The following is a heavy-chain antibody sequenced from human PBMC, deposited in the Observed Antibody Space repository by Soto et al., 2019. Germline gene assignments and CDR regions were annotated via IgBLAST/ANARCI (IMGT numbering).Heavy chain of an antibody. J-gene: IGHJ5*02. V-gene: IGHV1-18*01. D-gene: IGHD4-17*01. CDR1: GYTFTNYG. Sequence: QVHLVQSGGEVKKPGASVKVSCKASGYTFTNYGFSWVRQAPGQGLEWMGWTSAYTLNTNYAQKFQGRVTVTTDTSTSTAYMELRSLRPDDTAVYYCARADHGRAPRGGNWFDPWGQGTLVTVSS. CDR3: ARADHGRAPRGGNWFDP. CDR2: TSAYTLNT.